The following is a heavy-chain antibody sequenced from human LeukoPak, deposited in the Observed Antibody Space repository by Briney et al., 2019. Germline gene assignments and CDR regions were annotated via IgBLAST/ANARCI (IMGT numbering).Heavy chain of an antibody. D-gene: IGHD3-9*01. Sequence: SETLSLTCTVSGGSISSDYWSWIRQPAGKGLEWIGRIYSSGSTNYNPSLKSRVTMSVHTSKNHFSLKLSSVTAADTAVYYCATDHTDYDLLTGYSNNYFDYWGQGTLVTVSS. CDR3: ATDHTDYDLLTGYSNNYFDY. V-gene: IGHV4-4*07. CDR2: IYSSGST. CDR1: GGSISSDY. J-gene: IGHJ4*02.